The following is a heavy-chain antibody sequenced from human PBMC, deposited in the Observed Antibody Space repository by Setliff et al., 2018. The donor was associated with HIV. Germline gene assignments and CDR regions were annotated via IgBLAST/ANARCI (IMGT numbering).Heavy chain of an antibody. Sequence: PSETLSLTCTVSGGISSGYYWGWIRQSPGKGLEWIGSIYYSGTTYYNPSLKSRVTISLDTSKNQFSLKLSSVTAADTAVYFCARDPYCSGDGCFRYYQHWGRGTLVTSPQ. D-gene: IGHD2-15*01. J-gene: IGHJ1*01. CDR2: IYYSGTT. CDR3: ARDPYCSGDGCFRYYQH. CDR1: GGISSGYY. V-gene: IGHV4-39*07.